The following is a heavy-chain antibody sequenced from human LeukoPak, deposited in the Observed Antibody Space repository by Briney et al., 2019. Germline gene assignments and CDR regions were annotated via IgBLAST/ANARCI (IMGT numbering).Heavy chain of an antibody. D-gene: IGHD6-13*01. CDR3: ARGVGSSWYLY. CDR1: GGSIRSYY. J-gene: IGHJ4*02. V-gene: IGHV4-59*01. CDR2: IYYSGST. Sequence: SETLSLTCTVSGGSIRSYYWSWIRQPPGKGLEWIGYIYYSGSTNYNPSLKSRVTISVDTSKNQFSLKLSSVTAADTAVYYCARGVGSSWYLYWGQGTLVTVSS.